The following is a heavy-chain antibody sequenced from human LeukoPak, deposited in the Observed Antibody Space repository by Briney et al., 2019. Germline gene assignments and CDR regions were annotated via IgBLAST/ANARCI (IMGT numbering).Heavy chain of an antibody. V-gene: IGHV4-59*01. J-gene: IGHJ4*02. CDR2: IYYSGST. Sequence: SETLSLTCTVSGGSISSYYWSWIRQPPGKGLEWIGYIYYSGSTNYNPSLKSRVTISVDTSKNQFSLKLSSVTAADTAVYYCARVELGSFDYWGQGTLVTVSS. D-gene: IGHD1-7*01. CDR3: ARVELGSFDY. CDR1: GGSISSYY.